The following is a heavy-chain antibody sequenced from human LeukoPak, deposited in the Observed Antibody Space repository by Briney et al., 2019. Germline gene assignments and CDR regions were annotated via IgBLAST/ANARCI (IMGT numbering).Heavy chain of an antibody. CDR2: IIPIFGTA. V-gene: IGHV1-69*05. CDR3: ARDRVKYYYDSSGYYSHDAFDI. J-gene: IGHJ3*02. Sequence: ASVKVSCTASGGTFSSYAISWVRQAPEQGLEWMGGIIPIFGTANYAQKFQGRVTITTDESTSTAYMELSSLRSEDTAVYYCARDRVKYYYDSSGYYSHDAFDIWGQGTMVTVSS. CDR1: GGTFSSYA. D-gene: IGHD3-22*01.